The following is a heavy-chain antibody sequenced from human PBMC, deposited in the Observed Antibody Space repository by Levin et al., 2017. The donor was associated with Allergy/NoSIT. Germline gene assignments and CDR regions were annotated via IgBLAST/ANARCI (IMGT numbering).Heavy chain of an antibody. Sequence: ASVKVSCKASGYSFENYGISWVRQAPGQGLEWMGWISGYNGNTRFGQKVQGRLNMTTDTSTSTAYMELSRLTFDDTAVYYCARSSMFGVETDHFDHWGQGTLAIVSS. CDR3: ARSSMFGVETDHFDH. CDR2: ISGYNGNT. J-gene: IGHJ4*02. V-gene: IGHV1-18*01. D-gene: IGHD3-3*01. CDR1: GYSFENYG.